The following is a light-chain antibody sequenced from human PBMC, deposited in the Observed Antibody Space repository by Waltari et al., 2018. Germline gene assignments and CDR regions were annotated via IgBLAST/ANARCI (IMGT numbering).Light chain of an antibody. CDR3: QQYYGSPFT. V-gene: IGKV4-1*01. Sequence: DIVMTQSPDSLAVSLGERATINCKSSRGVFYSPNNKNYLSWYQQKPGQPPKLLIYWASTRESGVPDRFRGSGSGTDFTLTIDSLQAEDGALYYCQQYYGSPFTFGGGTKVEIK. CDR1: RGVFYSPNNKNY. J-gene: IGKJ4*01. CDR2: WAS.